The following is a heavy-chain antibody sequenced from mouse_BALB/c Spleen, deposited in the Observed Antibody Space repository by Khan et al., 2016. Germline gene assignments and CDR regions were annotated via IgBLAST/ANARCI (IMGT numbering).Heavy chain of an antibody. J-gene: IGHJ3*01. D-gene: IGHD1-1*01. V-gene: IGHV3-2*02. CDR2: ISYSGST. Sequence: EVQLQESGPGLVKPSQSLSLTCTVTGYSITSDYAWNWIRQFPGNKLEWMGYISYSGSTSYNPSLKSRISITRDTSKNQFFLQLNSVTTEDTATXYCARDYGSRGFAYWGQGTLVTVSA. CDR1: GYSITSDYA. CDR3: ARDYGSRGFAY.